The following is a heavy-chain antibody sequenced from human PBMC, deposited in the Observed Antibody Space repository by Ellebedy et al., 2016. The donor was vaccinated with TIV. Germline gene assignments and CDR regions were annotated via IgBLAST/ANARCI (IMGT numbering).Heavy chain of an antibody. CDR2: ISSSSSYI. CDR1: GFTFSSYS. Sequence: GGSLRLXCAASGFTFSSYSMNWVRQAPGKGLEWVSSISSSSSYIYYADSVKGRFTISRDNAKNSLYLQMNSLRAEDTAVYYCAKDWDIVVVPAATVLDYWGQGTLVTVSS. J-gene: IGHJ4*02. CDR3: AKDWDIVVVPAATVLDY. D-gene: IGHD2-2*01. V-gene: IGHV3-21*04.